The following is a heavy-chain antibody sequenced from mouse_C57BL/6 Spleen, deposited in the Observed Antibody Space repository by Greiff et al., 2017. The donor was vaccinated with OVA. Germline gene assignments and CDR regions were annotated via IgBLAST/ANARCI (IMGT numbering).Heavy chain of an antibody. CDR3: ARDDYDSHWYCDD. D-gene: IGHD2-4*01. V-gene: IGHV1-75*01. Sequence: VQLQQSGPELVKPGASVKISCKASGYTFTDYYINWVKQRPGQGLEWIGWIFPGSGSTYYNEKFKGKATLTVDKSSSTAYMLLSRLTSEDSAVYFCARDDYDSHWYCDDWGTGTTVTVSS. J-gene: IGHJ1*03. CDR2: IFPGSGST. CDR1: GYTFTDYY.